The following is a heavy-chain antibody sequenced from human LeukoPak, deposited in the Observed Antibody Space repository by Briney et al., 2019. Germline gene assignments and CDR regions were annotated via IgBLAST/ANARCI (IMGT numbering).Heavy chain of an antibody. J-gene: IGHJ4*02. V-gene: IGHV4-30-2*01. CDR3: ASSVGALLIVDY. CDR1: GGSISSGGYY. Sequence: SETLSLTCTVSGGSISSGGYYWSWIQQPPGKGLEWIGYIYHSGSTYYNPSLKSRVTISVDRSKNQFSLKLSSVTAADTAVYYCASSVGALLIVDYWGQGTLVTVSS. D-gene: IGHD1-26*01. CDR2: IYHSGST.